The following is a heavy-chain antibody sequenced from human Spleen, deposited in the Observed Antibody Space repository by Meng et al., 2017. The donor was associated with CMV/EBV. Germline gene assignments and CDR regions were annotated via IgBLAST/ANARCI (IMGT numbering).Heavy chain of an antibody. D-gene: IGHD6-13*01. V-gene: IGHV3-23*01. CDR3: ARPSITVAGTRWFDP. CDR1: GFTFSSYA. J-gene: IGHJ5*02. Sequence: GESLKISCAASGFTFSSYAMSWVRQAPGKGLEWVSAIGPGGGSIFYADSVKGRFTISRDDSKKTLYLQMNSLRAEDTALYYCARPSITVAGTRWFDPWGQGTLVTVSS. CDR2: IGPGGGSI.